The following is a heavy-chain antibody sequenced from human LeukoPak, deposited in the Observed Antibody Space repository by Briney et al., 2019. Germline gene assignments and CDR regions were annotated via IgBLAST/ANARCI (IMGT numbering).Heavy chain of an antibody. CDR1: GYTFTGYY. D-gene: IGHD4-17*01. CDR3: ARDSTVTSWFDP. Sequence: ASVKVSCKASGYTFTGYYMHWVRQAPGQGLEWMGWINPNSGGTNYAQKFQGRVTMTRDTSISTAYMELSRLRSDDTAVHYCARDSTVTSWFDPWGQGTLVTVSS. J-gene: IGHJ5*02. V-gene: IGHV1-2*02. CDR2: INPNSGGT.